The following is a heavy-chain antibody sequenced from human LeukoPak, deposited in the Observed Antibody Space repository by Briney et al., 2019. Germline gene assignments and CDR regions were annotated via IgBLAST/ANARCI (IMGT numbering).Heavy chain of an antibody. CDR2: INPSGGST. CDR3: AREGSEYGMDV. J-gene: IGHJ6*02. CDR1: GYTFTSYY. V-gene: IGHV1-46*01. Sequence: GASVKVSCMASGYTFTSYYMHWVRQAPGQELEWMGIINPSGGSTSYAQKFQGRVTMTRDTSTSTVYMELSSLRSEDTAVYYCAREGSEYGMDVWGQGTTVTVSS.